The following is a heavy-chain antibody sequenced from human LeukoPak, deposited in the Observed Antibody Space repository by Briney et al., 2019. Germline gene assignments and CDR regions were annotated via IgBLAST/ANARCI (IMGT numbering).Heavy chain of an antibody. J-gene: IGHJ4*02. CDR1: GFTFSSFA. CDR3: AKDLTRYYDSSGYYDY. Sequence: GGSLRLSCAASGFTFSSFAMNWVRQAPGKGLEWVSAISHSGGSTYYADSVKGRFTISRDNSKNTLYLQMNSLRAEDTAVYYCAKDLTRYYDSSGYYDYWGQGTLVTASS. D-gene: IGHD3-22*01. V-gene: IGHV3-23*01. CDR2: ISHSGGST.